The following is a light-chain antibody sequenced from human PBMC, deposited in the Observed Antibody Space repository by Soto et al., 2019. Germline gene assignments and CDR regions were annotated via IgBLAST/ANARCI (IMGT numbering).Light chain of an antibody. Sequence: EIVMTQSPATLSVSPGERATLSCRASQSVSSNLAWYQQKPGQAPRLLIYGASTRATGIPARFSGSGSGTEITLTVSSVQSEAFDVEYCHQYNYWPPLTFGGGTKVEIK. CDR1: QSVSSN. CDR2: GAS. J-gene: IGKJ4*01. V-gene: IGKV3-15*01. CDR3: HQYNYWPPLT.